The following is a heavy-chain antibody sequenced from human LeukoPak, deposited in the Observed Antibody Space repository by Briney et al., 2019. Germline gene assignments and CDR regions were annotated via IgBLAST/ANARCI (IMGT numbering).Heavy chain of an antibody. D-gene: IGHD3-3*01. V-gene: IGHV3-30-3*01. Sequence: GGSLRLSCAASGFTFSSYAMHWVRQAPGKGLEWVAVISYDGSNKYYADSVKGRFTISSDNSKNTLYLQMNSLRAEDTAVYYCASDPTYYDFWSGYYRSKDFDYWGQGTLVTVSS. CDR1: GFTFSSYA. CDR2: ISYDGSNK. J-gene: IGHJ4*02. CDR3: ASDPTYYDFWSGYYRSKDFDY.